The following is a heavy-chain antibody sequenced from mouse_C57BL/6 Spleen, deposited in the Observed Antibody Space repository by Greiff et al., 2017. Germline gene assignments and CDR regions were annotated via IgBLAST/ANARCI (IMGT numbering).Heavy chain of an antibody. J-gene: IGHJ4*01. Sequence: QVQLQQPGAELVKPGASVKLSCKASGYTFTSYWMHWVKQRPGQGLEWIGMIHPNSGRTNYNEKFKSKATLTVDKSSSTAYMQLSSLTSEDSAVYYCAIPIYDGYPHAMDYWGQGTSVTVSS. CDR3: AIPIYDGYPHAMDY. D-gene: IGHD2-3*01. CDR1: GYTFTSYW. CDR2: IHPNSGRT. V-gene: IGHV1-64*01.